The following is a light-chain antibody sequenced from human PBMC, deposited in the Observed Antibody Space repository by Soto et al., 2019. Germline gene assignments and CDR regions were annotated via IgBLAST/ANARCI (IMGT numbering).Light chain of an antibody. J-gene: IGKJ1*01. CDR3: QQANSFPRT. Sequence: DSQMTQSPSSVSASVGDRVTITCRASQVISSWLAWYQQKPGKAPKLLIYAASSLQSGVPSRFSASVSGTDFTLTISSLQPEDFATYYCQQANSFPRTFGQGTKVEIK. V-gene: IGKV1-12*01. CDR1: QVISSW. CDR2: AAS.